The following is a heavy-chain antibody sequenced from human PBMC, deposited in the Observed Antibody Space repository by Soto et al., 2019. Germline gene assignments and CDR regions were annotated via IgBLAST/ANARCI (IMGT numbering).Heavy chain of an antibody. J-gene: IGHJ6*02. Sequence: QLQLQESGPGLVKPSETLSLTCTVSGGSISSSSYYWGWIRQPPGKGLEWIGSIYYSGSTYYNPSLKSRVTISVDTSKNQFSLKLSSVTAADTAVYYCARHAEQQLVVPTPYYYYGMDVWGQGTTVTVSS. D-gene: IGHD6-13*01. CDR1: GGSISSSSYY. V-gene: IGHV4-39*01. CDR2: IYYSGST. CDR3: ARHAEQQLVVPTPYYYYGMDV.